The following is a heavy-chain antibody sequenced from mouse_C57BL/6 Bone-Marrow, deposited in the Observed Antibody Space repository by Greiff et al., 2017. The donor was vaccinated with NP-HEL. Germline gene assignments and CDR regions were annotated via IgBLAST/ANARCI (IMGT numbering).Heavy chain of an antibody. V-gene: IGHV1-82*01. CDR1: GYAFSSSW. J-gene: IGHJ2*01. CDR2: IYPGDGDT. D-gene: IGHD1-1*01. Sequence: QVQLQQSGPELVKPGASVKISCKASGYAFSSSWLNWVQQRPGKGLEWIGRIYPGDGDTNYNGKFKGKATLTADKSSSTAYMQLSSLTSEDSAVYFCASIYYYGYFDYWGQGTTLTVSS. CDR3: ASIYYYGYFDY.